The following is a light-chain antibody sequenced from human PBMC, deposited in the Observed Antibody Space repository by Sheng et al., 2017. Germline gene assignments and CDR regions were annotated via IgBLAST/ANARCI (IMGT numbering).Light chain of an antibody. CDR1: QGISTY. J-gene: IGKJ2*01. V-gene: IGKV1-9*01. Sequence: QLTQSPSSLSASVGDRVIITCRASQGISTYLAWYQQKPEKAPNLLIYGASTLQSGVPSRFSGSGSGTDFTLTISSLQPEDFATYHCQQYHSYPYTFGQGTKLRIK. CDR3: QQYHSYPYT. CDR2: GAS.